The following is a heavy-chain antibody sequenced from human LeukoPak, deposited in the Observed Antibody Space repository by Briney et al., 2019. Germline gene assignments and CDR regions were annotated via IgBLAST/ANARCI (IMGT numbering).Heavy chain of an antibody. Sequence: GGSLRLSCAASGFTFSNYAMHWVRQAPGKGLEWVAVISYDGSNKYYADSVKGRFTISRDNSKNTLYLQMNSLRAEDTAVYYCARDSGYALGALDYWGQGTLVTVSS. CDR1: GFTFSNYA. CDR3: ARDSGYALGALDY. J-gene: IGHJ4*02. V-gene: IGHV3-30-3*01. D-gene: IGHD5-12*01. CDR2: ISYDGSNK.